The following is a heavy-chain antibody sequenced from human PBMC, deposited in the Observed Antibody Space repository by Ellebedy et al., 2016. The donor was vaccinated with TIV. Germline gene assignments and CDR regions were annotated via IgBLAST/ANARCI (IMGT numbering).Heavy chain of an antibody. CDR3: ARGDNYYFDSSGYYYSY. J-gene: IGHJ4*02. CDR1: GYTFTSYF. V-gene: IGHV1-46*01. CDR2: INPTSGSS. D-gene: IGHD3-22*01. Sequence: ASVKVSCKASGYTFTSYFLYWVRQAPGQGLEWMGIINPTSGSSNYAQKFQGRVTMTRDTSTSTVYMELSSLRSVDTAVYYCARGDNYYFDSSGYYYSYWGQGTLVTVSS.